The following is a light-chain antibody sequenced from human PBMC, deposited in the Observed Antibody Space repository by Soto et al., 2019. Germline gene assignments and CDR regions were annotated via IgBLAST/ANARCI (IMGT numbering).Light chain of an antibody. CDR1: QSVSTN. J-gene: IGKJ2*01. CDR3: QQSNNWPLFT. CDR2: SAS. Sequence: ETVMTQSPATLSVSPGERATLSCRASQSVSTNLAWYLQKPGQAPRLLICSASTRATGVPARFSGSGSGTEFTLTISSVQPEDFAVYYCQQSNNWPLFTFGQGTKLEIK. V-gene: IGKV3-15*01.